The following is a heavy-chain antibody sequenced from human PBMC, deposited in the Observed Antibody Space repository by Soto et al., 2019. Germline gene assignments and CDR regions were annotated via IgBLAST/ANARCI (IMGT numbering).Heavy chain of an antibody. V-gene: IGHV4-59*01. CDR1: GGSISSYY. CDR2: IYYSGST. Sequence: SETLSLTCTVSGGSISSYYWSWIRQPPGKGLEWIGYIYYSGSTNYNPSLKSRVTISVDTSKNQFSLKLSSVTAADTAVYYCARVRGDRKNFWGWFDPWGQGTLVTVSS. CDR3: ARVRGDRKNFWGWFDP. J-gene: IGHJ5*02. D-gene: IGHD3-3*01.